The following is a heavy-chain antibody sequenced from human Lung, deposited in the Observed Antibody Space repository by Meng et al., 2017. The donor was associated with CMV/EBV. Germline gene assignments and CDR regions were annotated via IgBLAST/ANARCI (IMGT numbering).Heavy chain of an antibody. D-gene: IGHD3-22*01. V-gene: IGHV3-49*04. CDR1: GFTFGDYA. CDR2: IRSKAYGGTT. CDR3: TRVNYYYGMDV. J-gene: IGHJ6*02. Sequence: GGSLRLSCTASGFTFGDYAMSWVRQAPGKGLEWVGFIRSKAYGGTTEYAASVKGRFTISRDDSKSIAYLQMNSLKTEDTAVYYCTRVNYYYGMDVWGQGTXVTVSS.